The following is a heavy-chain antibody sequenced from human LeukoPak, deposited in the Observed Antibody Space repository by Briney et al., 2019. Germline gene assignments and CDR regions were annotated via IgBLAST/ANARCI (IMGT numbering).Heavy chain of an antibody. D-gene: IGHD6-19*01. CDR2: IGKNGGNP. CDR3: TRDPGTVAIDY. J-gene: IGHJ4*02. V-gene: IGHV3-20*04. Sequence: PGGSLRLSCAASGVTFDDYAMSWVRQAPGKGLEWVSGIGKNGGNPGYADSVKGRFTISRDNAKNSLYLQMNSLRAEDTALFFCTRDPGTVAIDYWGQGTLVTVSS. CDR1: GVTFDDYA.